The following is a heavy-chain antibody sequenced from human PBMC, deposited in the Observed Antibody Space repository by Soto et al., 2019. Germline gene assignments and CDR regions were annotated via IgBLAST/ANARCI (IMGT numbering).Heavy chain of an antibody. J-gene: IGHJ4*02. CDR3: ARAWGFNSGSYFLGY. CDR2: INHSGST. V-gene: IGHV4-34*01. CDR1: GGSFSGFQ. D-gene: IGHD1-26*01. Sequence: SETLSLTCAVYGGSFSGFQCTWGRQPPGKGLEWIGEINDSGITEWIGEINHSGSTNYNPSLKSRVTISVDTSKNQFSLKLTSVTAADTAVYYCARAWGFNSGSYFLGYWGQGLLVTVSS.